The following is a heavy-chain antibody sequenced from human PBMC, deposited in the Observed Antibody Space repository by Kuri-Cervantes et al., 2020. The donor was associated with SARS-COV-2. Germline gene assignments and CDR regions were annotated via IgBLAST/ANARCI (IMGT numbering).Heavy chain of an antibody. CDR2: IIPILGTA. J-gene: IGHJ4*02. CDR1: GGTFSSYA. CDR3: ARGGGITIFGVIPNAQRAGIVSSFDY. Sequence: SVKVSCKASGGTFSSYAISWVRQAPGQGLEWMGRIIPILGTANYAQKLQGRVTMTADTSTSTAYMELRSLRSDDTAVYYCARGGGITIFGVIPNAQRAGIVSSFDYWGQGTLVTVSS. D-gene: IGHD3-3*01. V-gene: IGHV1-69*04.